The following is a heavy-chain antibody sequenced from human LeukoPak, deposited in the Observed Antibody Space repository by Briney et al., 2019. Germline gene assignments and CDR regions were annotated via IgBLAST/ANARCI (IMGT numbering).Heavy chain of an antibody. CDR1: GFIFENYW. D-gene: IGHD3-10*01. CDR3: ARDKVPMVRGPHRD. Sequence: GGSLRLSCAASGFIFENYWMNWVRQAPGKGLEWVANIEQDGSEKYYVDSVKGRFTISRDNAKNSLYLQMNSLRAEDTAVYYCARDKVPMVRGPHRDWGQGTLVTVSS. CDR2: IEQDGSEK. J-gene: IGHJ4*02. V-gene: IGHV3-7*01.